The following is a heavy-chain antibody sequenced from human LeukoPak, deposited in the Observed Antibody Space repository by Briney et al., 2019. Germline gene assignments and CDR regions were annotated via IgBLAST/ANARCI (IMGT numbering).Heavy chain of an antibody. CDR1: GFTFSSYS. V-gene: IGHV3-53*01. CDR2: IYSGGST. J-gene: IGHJ6*02. D-gene: IGHD3-16*01. Sequence: GGSLRLSCAASGFTFSSYSMNWVRQAPGKGLEWVSVIYSGGSTYYADSVKGRFTISRDNSKNTLYLQMNSLRAEDTAVYYCARDRGGHYGMDVWGQGTTVTVSS. CDR3: ARDRGGHYGMDV.